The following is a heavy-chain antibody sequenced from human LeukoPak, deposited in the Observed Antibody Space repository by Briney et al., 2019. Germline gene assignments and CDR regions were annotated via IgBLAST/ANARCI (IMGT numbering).Heavy chain of an antibody. CDR3: AKDIRDYLDY. CDR1: GFTFSSYA. J-gene: IGHJ4*02. V-gene: IGHV3-9*01. CDR2: ISWNSGSI. Sequence: GGSLRLSCAASGFTFSSYAMHWVRQAPGKGLEWVSGISWNSGSIGYADSVKGRFTISRDNAKNSLYLQMNSLRAEDTALYYCAKDIRDYLDYWGQGTLVTVSS.